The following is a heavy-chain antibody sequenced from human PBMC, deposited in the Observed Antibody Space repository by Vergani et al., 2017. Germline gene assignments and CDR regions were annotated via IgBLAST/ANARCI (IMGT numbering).Heavy chain of an antibody. CDR1: GYTFTDYY. CDR2: LFPNSGAT. CDR3: ARGRFGEHRNYYGMDV. D-gene: IGHD3-10*01. Sequence: QVQLVQSGAEVKKPGASVKVSCKSSGYTFTDYYIHWVRQAPGQGLEWMGWLFPNSGATNYAQKFHGRVTMTRDTSINTAYMELGRLRSDDTAVYFCARGRFGEHRNYYGMDVWGQGTTVTVSS. V-gene: IGHV1-2*02. J-gene: IGHJ6*02.